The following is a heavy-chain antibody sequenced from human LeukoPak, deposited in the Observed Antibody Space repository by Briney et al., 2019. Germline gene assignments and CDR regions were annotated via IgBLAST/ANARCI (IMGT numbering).Heavy chain of an antibody. J-gene: IGHJ3*02. Sequence: SVKVSCKASGGTFSSYAISWVRQAPGQGLEWMGRIIPIFGTANYAQKFQGRVTITTDESTSTAYMELSSLRSEDTAVYYYAREPGGHDAFDIRGQGTMVTVSS. CDR2: IIPIFGTA. V-gene: IGHV1-69*05. CDR1: GGTFSSYA. D-gene: IGHD3-16*01. CDR3: AREPGGHDAFDI.